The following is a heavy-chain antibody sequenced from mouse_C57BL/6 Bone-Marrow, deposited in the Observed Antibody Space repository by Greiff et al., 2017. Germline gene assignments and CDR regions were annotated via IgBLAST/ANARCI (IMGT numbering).Heavy chain of an antibody. V-gene: IGHV1-26*01. J-gene: IGHJ3*01. CDR3: ARREVYYGYDISFAY. D-gene: IGHD2-2*01. CDR2: INPNNGGT. Sequence: VQLQQSGPELVKPGASVKISCKASGYTFTDYYMNWVKQSHGKSLEWIGDINPNNGGTSYNQKFKGKATLTVDKSSSTAYMELRSLTSEDSAVYYCARREVYYGYDISFAYWGQGTLVTVSA. CDR1: GYTFTDYY.